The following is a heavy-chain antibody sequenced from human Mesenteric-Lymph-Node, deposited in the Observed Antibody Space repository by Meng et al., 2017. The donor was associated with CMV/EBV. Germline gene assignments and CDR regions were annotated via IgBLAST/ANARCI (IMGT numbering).Heavy chain of an antibody. CDR2: ISYDGSNK. J-gene: IGHJ4*02. CDR1: GFTFSSYA. V-gene: IGHV3-30*04. D-gene: IGHD6-19*01. Sequence: SLKISCAASGFTFSSYAMHWVRQAPGKGLEWVAVISYDGSNKYYADSVKGRFTISRDNSKNTLYLQMNSLRAEDTAVYYCARDMRQWLVQDYWGQGTLVTVSS. CDR3: ARDMRQWLVQDY.